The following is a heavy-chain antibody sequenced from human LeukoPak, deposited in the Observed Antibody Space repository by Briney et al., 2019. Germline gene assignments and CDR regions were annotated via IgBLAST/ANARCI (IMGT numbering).Heavy chain of an antibody. D-gene: IGHD2-2*01. CDR1: GGTFSSYA. CDR3: AREHRGDCSTSCFVDY. CDR2: IIPIFGTA. J-gene: IGHJ4*02. V-gene: IGHV1-69*13. Sequence: GASVKVSCKASGGTFSSYAISWVRQAPGQGLEWMGGIIPIFGTANYAQKFQGRVTITADESTSTAYMELSSLRSEDTAVYYCAREHRGDCSTSCFVDYWGQGTLVTVSS.